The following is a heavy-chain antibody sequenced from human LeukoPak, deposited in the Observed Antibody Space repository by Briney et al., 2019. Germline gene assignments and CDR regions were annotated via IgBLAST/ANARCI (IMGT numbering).Heavy chain of an antibody. D-gene: IGHD6-19*01. V-gene: IGHV4-4*02. CDR3: ARDAHSSGWIQQNWFDP. J-gene: IGHJ5*02. CDR2: IYHSGST. CDR1: GGSISSSNW. Sequence: PSGTLSLTCAVSGGSISSSNWWSWVRQPPGKGLEWIGEIYHSGSTNYNPSLKSRVTISVDKSKNQFSLKLSSVTAADTAVYYCARDAHSSGWIQQNWFDPWGQGTLVTVSS.